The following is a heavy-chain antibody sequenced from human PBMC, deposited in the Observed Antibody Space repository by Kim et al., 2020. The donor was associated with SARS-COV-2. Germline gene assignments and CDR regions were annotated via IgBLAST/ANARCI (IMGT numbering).Heavy chain of an antibody. CDR1: GFTFSDHY. Sequence: GGSLRLSCAASGFTFSDHYMDWVRQAPGKGLEWVGRARDKANSYTTEYAASVKGRITISRDESQNSLYLQMNSLKTEDTAVYYCTRVDHGYKYDYWGQGTLVTVSS. V-gene: IGHV3-72*01. D-gene: IGHD5-18*01. CDR2: ARDKANSYTT. CDR3: TRVDHGYKYDY. J-gene: IGHJ4*02.